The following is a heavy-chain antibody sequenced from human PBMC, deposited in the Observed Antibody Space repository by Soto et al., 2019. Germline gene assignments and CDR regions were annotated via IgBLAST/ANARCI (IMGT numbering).Heavy chain of an antibody. CDR1: GGSISSSSYY. CDR2: IYYSGST. D-gene: IGHD6-6*01. V-gene: IGHV4-39*01. J-gene: IGHJ6*02. Sequence: SETLSLTCTVSGGSISSSSYYWGWIRQPPGKGLEWIGSIYYSGSTYYNPSHKSRVTISVDTSKNQFSLKLSSVTAADTAVYYCARRGEYSSSSGSSYYYYYGMDVWGQGTTVTVSS. CDR3: ARRGEYSSSSGSSYYYYYGMDV.